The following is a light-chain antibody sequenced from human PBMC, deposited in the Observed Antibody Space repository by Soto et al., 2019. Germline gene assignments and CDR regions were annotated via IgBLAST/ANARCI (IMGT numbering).Light chain of an antibody. J-gene: IGLJ2*01. CDR2: DVS. V-gene: IGLV2-14*01. CDR1: SSDVGGYNY. CDR3: SSYTSSSTLV. Sequence: QSALTQPASVSGSPGQSITISCTGTSSDVGGYNYVSWYQQHPVKAPKLMIYDVSNRPSGVSNRFSGSKSGNTASLTISGLHAEDEADYYCSSYTSSSTLVFGGGTKLTVL.